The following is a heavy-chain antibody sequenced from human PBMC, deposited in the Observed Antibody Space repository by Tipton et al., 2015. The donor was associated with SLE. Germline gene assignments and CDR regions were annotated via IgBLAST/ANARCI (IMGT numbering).Heavy chain of an antibody. D-gene: IGHD5-18*01. CDR3: ARLHGYSYGLNWFDP. V-gene: IGHV4-4*09. CDR1: GGSISSYY. Sequence: TLSLTCTVSGGSISSYYWSWIRQPPGKGLEWIGCIYTNENTNYNPSLKSRVTMSVDTSKNQFSLRLTSAIAADTAVYYCARLHGYSYGLNWFDPWGQGTLISVSS. CDR2: IYTNENT. J-gene: IGHJ5*02.